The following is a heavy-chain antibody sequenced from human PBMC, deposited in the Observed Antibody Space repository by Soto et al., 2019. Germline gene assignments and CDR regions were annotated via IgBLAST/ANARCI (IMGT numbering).Heavy chain of an antibody. CDR3: ARDRSPGYYYYGMDV. CDR2: IWYDGSNK. V-gene: IGHV3-33*01. Sequence: QVQLVESGGGVVQPGRSLRLSCAASGFTFSSYGMHWVRQAPGKGLEWVAGIWYDGSNKYYADSVKGRFTISRDNSKNTLYLQMNSLRAEDTAVYYCARDRSPGYYYYGMDVWGQGTTVTVSS. J-gene: IGHJ6*02. CDR1: GFTFSSYG. D-gene: IGHD1-26*01.